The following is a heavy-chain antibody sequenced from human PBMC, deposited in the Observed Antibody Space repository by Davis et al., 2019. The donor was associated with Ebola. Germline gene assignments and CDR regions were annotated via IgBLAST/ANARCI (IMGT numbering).Heavy chain of an antibody. D-gene: IGHD3-16*02. CDR1: GFTFSSNS. CDR3: AKDPRRLYDYIWGSYRSYYFDN. J-gene: IGHJ4*02. CDR2: ISSSSNYI. V-gene: IGHV3-21*01. Sequence: GESLKISCAASGFTFSSNSMNWVRQAPGKGLEWVSFISSSSNYIYYADSVKGRLTVSRDNAKNSLYLQMNSLRAEDTAVYYCAKDPRRLYDYIWGSYRSYYFDNWGQGTLVTVSS.